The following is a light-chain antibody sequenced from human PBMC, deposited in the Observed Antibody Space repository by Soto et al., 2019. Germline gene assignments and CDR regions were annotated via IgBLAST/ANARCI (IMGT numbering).Light chain of an antibody. CDR3: CSYTISSTLLYL. J-gene: IGLJ1*01. Sequence: QSALTQPASVSGSPGQSITISCTGTGSDVGGYNFVSWYQQHPGKAPKLMLYQVRNRPSGVSDRFSGSKSGNTASLTISGLQAEDEADYYCCSYTISSTLLYLFGTGTKVTVL. V-gene: IGLV2-14*01. CDR1: GSDVGGYNF. CDR2: QVR.